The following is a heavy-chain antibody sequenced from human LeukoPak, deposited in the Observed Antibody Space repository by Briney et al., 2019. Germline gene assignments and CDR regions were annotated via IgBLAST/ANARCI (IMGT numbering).Heavy chain of an antibody. CDR1: GYTFTGYY. CDR3: VPSNNFYYFDY. J-gene: IGHJ4*02. CDR2: INPKSGGT. Sequence: ATVKVSCKTSGYTFTGYYMHWVRQAPGQGLEWMGWINPKSGGTSYPQKFQGRVSMTRDTSISTAYMELSRLRSDDTAVYYCVPSNNFYYFDYWGQGTLVTVFS. V-gene: IGHV1-2*02. D-gene: IGHD1-1*01.